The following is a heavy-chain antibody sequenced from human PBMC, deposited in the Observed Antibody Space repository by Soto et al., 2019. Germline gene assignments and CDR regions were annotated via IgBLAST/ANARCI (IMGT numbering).Heavy chain of an antibody. Sequence: QVQLQQWGAGLLKPSETLSLTCAVYGGSFSGYYWSWIRQPPGKGLEWIGEINHSGSTNYNPSLKSRVTISVDTSKNQFSLKLSSVTAADTAVYYCARGQNLYSSSWYAGGFDPWGQGTLVTVSS. CDR1: GGSFSGYY. CDR2: INHSGST. CDR3: ARGQNLYSSSWYAGGFDP. V-gene: IGHV4-34*01. D-gene: IGHD6-13*01. J-gene: IGHJ5*02.